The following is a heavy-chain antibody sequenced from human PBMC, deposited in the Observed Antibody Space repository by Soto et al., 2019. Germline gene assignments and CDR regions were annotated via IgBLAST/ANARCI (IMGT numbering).Heavy chain of an antibody. CDR3: XXQSIRLRELHT. CDR2: LYKSGDT. D-gene: IGHD3-10*01. V-gene: IGHV3-53*02. Sequence: EVQLVETGGGLIQPGGSLRLACAVSGFPVSGTYMNWVRQAPGKGLEWVSVLYKSGDTYYADAMKGRIALSRDDSKNTVXXXMTXXXAXXXXXXXXXXQSIRLRELHTWGQGTLVTVAS. CDR1: GFPVSGTY. J-gene: IGHJ1*01.